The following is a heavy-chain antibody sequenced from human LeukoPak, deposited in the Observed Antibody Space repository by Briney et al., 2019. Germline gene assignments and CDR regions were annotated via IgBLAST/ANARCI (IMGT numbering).Heavy chain of an antibody. CDR1: GIRFNDYW. Sequence: QSGGSLRLSCTVSGIRFNDYWMSWVRQAPGKGLEWVANIKEDGGEMYYVDSVKGRFTISRDNSKNTVYLQMNSLRTEDTAVYYCTRDSARRDGYNFDYWGQGTLVTVSS. J-gene: IGHJ4*02. D-gene: IGHD5-24*01. CDR3: TRDSARRDGYNFDY. CDR2: IKEDGGEM. V-gene: IGHV3-7*01.